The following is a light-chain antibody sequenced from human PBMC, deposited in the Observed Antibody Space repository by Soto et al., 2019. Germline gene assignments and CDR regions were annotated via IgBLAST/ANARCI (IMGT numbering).Light chain of an antibody. Sequence: EIVFTQSPGTLSLSPGERATLSCRASQSVRSSSLAWYQHKPGQAPRLLIYGASSRATGIPDRFSGSGSKTDFTFTISRLEPEDFAVYYCQQYGYSYTFGQGTKVDIK. CDR2: GAS. CDR3: QQYGYSYT. CDR1: QSVRSSS. V-gene: IGKV3-20*01. J-gene: IGKJ2*01.